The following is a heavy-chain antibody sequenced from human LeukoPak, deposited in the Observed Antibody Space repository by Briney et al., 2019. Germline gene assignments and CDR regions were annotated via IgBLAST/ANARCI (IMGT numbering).Heavy chain of an antibody. J-gene: IGHJ2*01. CDR3: ARGMYSSTWSNPYWYFDL. V-gene: IGHV3-33*01. CDR2: IWYDGSNK. CDR1: GFTFSSYG. D-gene: IGHD6-13*01. Sequence: GGSLRLSCAASGFTFSSYGMHWVRQAPGKGLEWVAVIWYDGSNKYYADSVKGRFTISRDNSKNTLYLQLNSLRAEDTAVYYCARGMYSSTWSNPYWYFDLWGRGTLVTVSS.